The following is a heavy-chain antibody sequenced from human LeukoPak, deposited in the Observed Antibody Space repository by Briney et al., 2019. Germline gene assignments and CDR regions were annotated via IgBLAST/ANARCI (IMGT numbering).Heavy chain of an antibody. CDR3: ALGVAAAFDI. Sequence: PSETLSLTCTVSGGSISTGGFYCSWIRQHPGKGLEWIGYIHYSGSTYYKPSLKSRVTISVDTSKNQFSLKLSTVTAADTAVYYCALGVAAAFDIWGQGTMVTVSS. CDR1: GGSISTGGFY. CDR2: IHYSGST. V-gene: IGHV4-31*03. D-gene: IGHD2-15*01. J-gene: IGHJ3*02.